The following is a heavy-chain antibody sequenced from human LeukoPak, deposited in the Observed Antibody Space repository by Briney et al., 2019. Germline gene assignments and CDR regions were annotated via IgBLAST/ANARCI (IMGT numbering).Heavy chain of an antibody. V-gene: IGHV3-7*01. D-gene: IGHD2-15*01. CDR2: ISPDGSEK. CDR3: ARGIVVVAGASDHFDY. J-gene: IGHJ4*02. Sequence: TGGSLRLSCVASGFTFSSFWMNWVRRAPGKGLERVGTISPDGSEKYYVDSVKGRFTISRDNAKTSLYLQLNSLRADDTALYFCARGIVVVAGASDHFDYWGQGTLITVSS. CDR1: GFTFSSFW.